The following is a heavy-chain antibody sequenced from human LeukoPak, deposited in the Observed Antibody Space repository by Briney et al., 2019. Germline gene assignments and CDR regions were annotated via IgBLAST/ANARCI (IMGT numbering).Heavy chain of an antibody. V-gene: IGHV1-24*01. J-gene: IGHJ3*02. CDR2: FYPEDGET. D-gene: IGHD4-23*01. Sequence: ASVKVSCKVSGYTLTELSMHWVRQAPGKGLEWMGGFYPEDGETIYAQKFQGRVTMTEDTSTDTAYMELSSLRSEDTAVYYCATDAPSLTTVVEAFDIWGQGTMVTVSS. CDR3: ATDAPSLTTVVEAFDI. CDR1: GYTLTELS.